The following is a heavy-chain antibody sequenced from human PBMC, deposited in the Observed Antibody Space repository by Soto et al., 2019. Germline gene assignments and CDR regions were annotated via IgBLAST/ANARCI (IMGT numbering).Heavy chain of an antibody. CDR1: GFAIRSNA. CDR2: ISFEGSYK. D-gene: IGHD6-13*01. J-gene: IGHJ4*02. CDR3: VRAAGIAAAGSSQGVL. V-gene: IGHV3-30*04. Sequence: GGSLRLSCEASGFAIRSNAIHWVRQAPGKGLEWVAVISFEGSYKYYTDSVKGRFTVSRDNSKNTVSLQMDSLTGEDSALYYCVRAAGIAAAGSSQGVLWGQGTLVTVSS.